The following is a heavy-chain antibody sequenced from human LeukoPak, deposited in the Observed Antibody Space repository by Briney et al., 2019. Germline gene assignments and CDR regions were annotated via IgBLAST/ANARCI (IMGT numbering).Heavy chain of an antibody. J-gene: IGHJ4*02. V-gene: IGHV4-31*03. CDR1: GGSISSGGYY. Sequence: PSETLSLTCTVSGGSISSGGYYWSWIRQHPGKGLEWIGYIYYSGSTYYNPSLKSRVTMSVDTSKNQFSLKLSSVTAADTAVYYCAREVVGFTYYYDSSGYYYFDYWGQGTLVTVSS. CDR3: AREVVGFTYYYDSSGYYYFDY. CDR2: IYYSGST. D-gene: IGHD3-22*01.